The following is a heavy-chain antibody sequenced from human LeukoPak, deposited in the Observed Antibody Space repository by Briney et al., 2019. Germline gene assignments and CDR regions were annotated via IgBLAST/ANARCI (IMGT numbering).Heavy chain of an antibody. CDR2: ISYDGSNK. CDR1: GFTFSSYG. Sequence: GGSLRLSCAASGFTFSSYGMHWGLQAPGKGLEWLAVISYDGSNKYYADSVKGRFTISRDNAKNSLFLQMNSLRAEDTAVYSCARAWELLHPFDYWGQGTLVTVSS. D-gene: IGHD1-26*01. CDR3: ARAWELLHPFDY. V-gene: IGHV3-30*03. J-gene: IGHJ4*02.